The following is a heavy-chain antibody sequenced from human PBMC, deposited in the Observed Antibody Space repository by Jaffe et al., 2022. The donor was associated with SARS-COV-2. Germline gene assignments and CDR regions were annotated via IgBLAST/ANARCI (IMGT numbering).Heavy chain of an antibody. Sequence: QVQLVQSGAEVKEPGASVKLSCKTSGYTFTSFYLHWVRQAPGQGLEWMGVVTPSGGGAKYAQKFQGRVTMTSDTSASTVYMELSSLRSEDTAVYYCAREGAIGRYSDGSGYWKYFQNWGQGTLVTVSS. V-gene: IGHV1-46*01. J-gene: IGHJ1*01. CDR2: VTPSGGGA. CDR3: AREGAIGRYSDGSGYWKYFQN. CDR1: GYTFTSFY. D-gene: IGHD3-22*01.